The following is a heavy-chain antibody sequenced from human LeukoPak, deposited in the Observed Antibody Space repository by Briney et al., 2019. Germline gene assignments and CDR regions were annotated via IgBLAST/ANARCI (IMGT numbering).Heavy chain of an antibody. CDR3: AKGRILKGEVAGIGDFAL. Sequence: SVKVSCKASGGTFTTYTISWVRQAPGQGLEWMGAIIPIFGTTHYAQKFQGRVTMTADKSTTTDYMEMRSLRSEDTPVYYCAKGRILKGEVAGIGDFALWGQGTLVTVSS. D-gene: IGHD6-19*01. CDR1: GGTFTTYT. J-gene: IGHJ4*02. CDR2: IIPIFGTT. V-gene: IGHV1-69*06.